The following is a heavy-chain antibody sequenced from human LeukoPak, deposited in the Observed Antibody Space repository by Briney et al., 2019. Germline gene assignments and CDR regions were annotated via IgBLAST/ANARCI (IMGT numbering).Heavy chain of an antibody. CDR1: GFTFSSYG. D-gene: IGHD3-10*01. J-gene: IGHJ4*02. CDR3: ARGALYMYYFDY. CDR2: ISYDGSNK. Sequence: GRSLRLSCAASGFTFSSYGMHWVRQAPGKGLEWVAVISYDGSNKYYADSVKGRFTISRDNSKNTVYLQMNSLRVEDTAVYYCARGALYMYYFDYWGQGTLVTVSS. V-gene: IGHV3-30*03.